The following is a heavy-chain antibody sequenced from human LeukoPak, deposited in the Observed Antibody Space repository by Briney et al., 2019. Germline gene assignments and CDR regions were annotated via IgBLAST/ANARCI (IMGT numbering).Heavy chain of an antibody. D-gene: IGHD1-26*01. CDR3: ARGGGSGSRWQIDY. CDR2: VNPNGGGT. Sequence: GASMKVSCKTSGYNFTDYYIHWVRQAPGQGLEWMGWVNPNGGGTHFAKKFQGRLTMTRGTSISTTYLELNSLRSDDTAMYYCARGGGSGSRWQIDYWGQGTLVPVSS. V-gene: IGHV1-2*02. CDR1: GYNFTDYY. J-gene: IGHJ4*02.